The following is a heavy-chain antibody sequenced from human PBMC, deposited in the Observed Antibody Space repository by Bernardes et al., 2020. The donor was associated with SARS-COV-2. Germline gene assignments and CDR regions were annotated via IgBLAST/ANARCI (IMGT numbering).Heavy chain of an antibody. Sequence: GGSLRLSCTASGFTFGDYAMSWVRQAPGKGLEWVGFIRSKAYGGTTEYAASVKGRFTISRDDSKSIAYLQMNSLKTEDTAVYYCTRDYYGSGRYISHYFDYWGQGTLVTVSS. D-gene: IGHD3-10*01. CDR1: GFTFGDYA. V-gene: IGHV3-49*04. J-gene: IGHJ4*02. CDR3: TRDYYGSGRYISHYFDY. CDR2: IRSKAYGGTT.